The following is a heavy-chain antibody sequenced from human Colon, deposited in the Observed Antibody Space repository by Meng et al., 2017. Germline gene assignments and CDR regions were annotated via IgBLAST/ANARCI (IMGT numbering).Heavy chain of an antibody. CDR1: GGSVSSGSYY. CDR3: ARGPLDY. V-gene: IGHV4-61*01. Sequence: QVQLQESGPGLVRPSATLFLPCTVSGGSVSSGSYYWSWIRQPPGKGLEWIGYIYYTGSTNYNPSLKSRVTISVDTSKNQFSLKLSSVTAADTAVYYCARGPLDYWGQGTLVTVSS. J-gene: IGHJ4*02. CDR2: IYYTGST.